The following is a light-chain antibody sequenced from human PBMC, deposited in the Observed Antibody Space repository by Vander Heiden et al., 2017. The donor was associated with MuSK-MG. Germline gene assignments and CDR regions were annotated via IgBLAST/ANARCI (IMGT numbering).Light chain of an antibody. V-gene: IGKV1-39*01. Sequence: DIQMTQSPSSLSASVGDRVTISCRASQSIGSHLNWYQQKAGKAPKLLMYAASALQSGVPSRFSGSGSGTDFTLTISSLQPEDFATYYCQQSYSTPQTFGQGTKVEIK. CDR2: AAS. J-gene: IGKJ1*01. CDR3: QQSYSTPQT. CDR1: QSIGSH.